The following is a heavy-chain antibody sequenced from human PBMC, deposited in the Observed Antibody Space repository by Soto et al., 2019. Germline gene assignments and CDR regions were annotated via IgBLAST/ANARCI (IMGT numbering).Heavy chain of an antibody. D-gene: IGHD6-13*01. J-gene: IGHJ5*02. CDR1: GFTFSSYN. Sequence: EVQLVESGGGLVQPGGSLRLSCAASGFTFSSYNMNWVRQAPGKGLEWISYISGRSRTIYYADSVKGRFTISRDNAKNALYLQMDSLRAEDTALYDCARGGGSWGQDWFDPWGQGTLVTVSS. V-gene: IGHV3-48*01. CDR2: ISGRSRTI. CDR3: ARGGGSWGQDWFDP.